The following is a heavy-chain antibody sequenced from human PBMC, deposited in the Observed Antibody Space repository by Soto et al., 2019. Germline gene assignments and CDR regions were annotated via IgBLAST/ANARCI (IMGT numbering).Heavy chain of an antibody. D-gene: IGHD1-26*01. CDR2: ISGSGRTI. Sequence: PRLSCAASGLDFSSEVMCWVRQAPGKGLEWVSSISGSGRTIYHADSMRGRFAISRDNSKNSLYLQLNNLRVDDTAVYYCAKVGPSYYYGMDVWGQGTTVTVSS. CDR1: GLDFSSEV. V-gene: IGHV3-23*01. CDR3: AKVGPSYYYGMDV. J-gene: IGHJ6*02.